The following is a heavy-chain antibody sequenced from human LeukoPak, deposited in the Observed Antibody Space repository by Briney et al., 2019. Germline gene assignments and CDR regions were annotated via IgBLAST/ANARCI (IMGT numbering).Heavy chain of an antibody. CDR3: AKAGAYPIITYDS. J-gene: IGHJ5*01. D-gene: IGHD3-10*01. V-gene: IGHV3-7*01. Sequence: GGSLRLSCAASGFTFSSYWMNWVRQAPGKGLEWVANIRRDGNEKNYVDSVKGRFSISRDNAKNSLYRQMDSLRAEDTAVYYCAKAGAYPIITYDSWGQGGLVTVSS. CDR1: GFTFSSYW. CDR2: IRRDGNEK.